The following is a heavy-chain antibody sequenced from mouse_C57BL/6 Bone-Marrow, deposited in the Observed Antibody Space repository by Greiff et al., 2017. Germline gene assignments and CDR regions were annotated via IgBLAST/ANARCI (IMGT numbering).Heavy chain of an antibody. Sequence: QVQLQQSGAELVKPGASVKMSCKASGYTFTSYWITWVKQRPGQGLEWIGDIYPGSGSTNYNEKFKSKATLTVDTSSSTAYMQLSSLTSEDSAVYCCAREITTVVAGGFAYWGQGTLVTVSA. CDR3: AREITTVVAGGFAY. J-gene: IGHJ3*01. D-gene: IGHD1-1*01. CDR2: IYPGSGST. CDR1: GYTFTSYW. V-gene: IGHV1-55*01.